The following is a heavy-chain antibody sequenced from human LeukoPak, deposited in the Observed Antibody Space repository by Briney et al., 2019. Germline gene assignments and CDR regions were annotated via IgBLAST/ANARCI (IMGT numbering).Heavy chain of an antibody. J-gene: IGHJ4*02. CDR3: AKGYEFVFDY. D-gene: IGHD3/OR15-3a*01. CDR2: IYHSGST. Sequence: SQTLSLTCAVSGGSISSGGYSWSWIRQPPGKGLEWIGYIYHSGSTYYNPSLKSRVTISVDRSKNQFSLKLSSVTAADTAVYYCAKGYEFVFDYWDQGTLVTVSS. V-gene: IGHV4-30-2*01. CDR1: GGSISSGGYS.